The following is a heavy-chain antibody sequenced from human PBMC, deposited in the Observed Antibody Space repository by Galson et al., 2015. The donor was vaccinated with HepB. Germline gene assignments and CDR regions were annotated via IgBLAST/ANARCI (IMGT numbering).Heavy chain of an antibody. V-gene: IGHV3-30-3*01. D-gene: IGHD2-21*02. J-gene: IGHJ4*02. CDR2: ISYDGSNK. Sequence: SLRLSCAASGFAFSSYAMHWVRQAPGKGLEWVAVISYDGSNKYYADSVTGRFIISRDNSKNTLFLQMNSLRVEDTAVYYCAKALGFCGGSCSYFDSWGQGTLVTVSS. CDR1: GFAFSSYA. CDR3: AKALGFCGGSCSYFDS.